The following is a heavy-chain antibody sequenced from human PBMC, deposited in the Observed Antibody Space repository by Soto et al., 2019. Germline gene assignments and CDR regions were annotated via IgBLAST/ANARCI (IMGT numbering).Heavy chain of an antibody. Sequence: VASVKVSCKASGYTFTGYYMHWVRQAPGQGLEWMGWINPNSGGTKYPQKFQGRVTMTRDTSITTVYMSLNGLNSAATGVSYCASALAKGGGRAGFDYWGQGTLVTVSS. CDR1: GYTFTGYY. D-gene: IGHD2-15*01. V-gene: IGHV1-2*02. CDR2: INPNSGGT. J-gene: IGHJ4*02. CDR3: ASALAKGGGRAGFDY.